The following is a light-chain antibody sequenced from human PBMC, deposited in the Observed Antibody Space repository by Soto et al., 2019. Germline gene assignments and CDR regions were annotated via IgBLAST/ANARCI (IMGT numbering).Light chain of an antibody. J-gene: IGKJ1*01. CDR3: HQYNNWPRT. CDR1: QSVSSN. V-gene: IGKV3-15*01. CDR2: GSS. Sequence: EIVMTQSPATLSVSPGERATLSCRASQSVSSNLAWYQQRPGQAPRLLMYGSSNRATGIPTRFSGSGSGTDFTLTISSLQSEDFAVYYWHQYNNWPRTFGQGTKVEI.